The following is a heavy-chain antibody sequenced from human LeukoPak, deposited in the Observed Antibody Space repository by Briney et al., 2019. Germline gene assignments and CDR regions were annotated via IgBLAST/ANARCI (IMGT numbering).Heavy chain of an antibody. CDR2: IKEDGSEQ. Sequence: GGSLRRSCAASGFILNNYWMNWVRQAPGKGLEWVANIKEDGSEQYYVDSVKGRFTISRDNAKKSLYLQMNSLRAEDTAVYFCGMAMDVWGQGTTVTVSS. V-gene: IGHV3-7*03. J-gene: IGHJ6*02. CDR1: GFILNNYW. CDR3: GMAMDV.